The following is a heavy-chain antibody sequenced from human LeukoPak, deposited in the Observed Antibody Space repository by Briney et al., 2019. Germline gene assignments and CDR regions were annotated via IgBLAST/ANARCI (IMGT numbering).Heavy chain of an antibody. CDR3: ARYNSAWKTDDY. CDR1: RFTFNSYW. Sequence: GGSLRLSCAASRFTFNSYWMTWVRQAPGKGLEWVADIKQDGSDKYYAGSVKGRFTISRDNAKNSLYLQMNSLRAEDTAVYFCARYNSAWKTDDYWGQGTLVTVSS. CDR2: IKQDGSDK. J-gene: IGHJ4*02. V-gene: IGHV3-7*03. D-gene: IGHD6-19*01.